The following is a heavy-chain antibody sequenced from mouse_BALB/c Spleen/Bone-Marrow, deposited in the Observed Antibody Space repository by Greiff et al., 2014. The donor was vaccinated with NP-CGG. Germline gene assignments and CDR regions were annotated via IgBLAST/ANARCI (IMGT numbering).Heavy chain of an antibody. CDR1: GFSLTSYG. J-gene: IGHJ4*01. V-gene: IGHV2-9*02. CDR2: IWAGGST. CDR3: ARSGSRRPAMDY. D-gene: IGHD2-4*01. Sequence: VMLVESGPGLVAPSQSLSITCTVSGFSLTSYGVHWVRQPPGKGLEWLGVIWAGGSTNYNSALMSRLSISKDNSKSQVFLKMNSLQIDDTAMYYCARSGSRRPAMDYWGQGTSVTVSS.